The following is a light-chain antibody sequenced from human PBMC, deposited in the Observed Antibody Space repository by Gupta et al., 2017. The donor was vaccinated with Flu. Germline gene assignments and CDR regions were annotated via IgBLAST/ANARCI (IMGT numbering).Light chain of an antibody. Sequence: DRLNYFYANWFQQKPVQAPILLMVDRQKRPSGIPDRFSGSRSGDRGTLTVTGAQAEDEAVSYCNSRVSTGRRPVLVFGGGTPLTVL. CDR1: RLNYFY. V-gene: IGLV3-19*01. CDR2: DRQ. CDR3: NSRVSTGRRPVLV. J-gene: IGLJ3*02.